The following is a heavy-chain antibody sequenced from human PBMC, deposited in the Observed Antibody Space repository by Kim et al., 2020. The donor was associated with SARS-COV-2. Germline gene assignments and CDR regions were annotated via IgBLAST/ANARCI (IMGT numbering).Heavy chain of an antibody. D-gene: IGHD6-19*01. CDR2: INHSGST. CDR1: GGSFSGYY. V-gene: IGHV4-34*01. Sequence: SETLSLTCAVYGGSFSGYYWSWIRQPPGKGQEWIGEINHSGSTNYNPALKSRVTISVDTSKNQFSLKLSSVTAADTAVYYCAQAVAGEGYDYGMDVWGQGTTVTVSS. CDR3: AQAVAGEGYDYGMDV. J-gene: IGHJ6*02.